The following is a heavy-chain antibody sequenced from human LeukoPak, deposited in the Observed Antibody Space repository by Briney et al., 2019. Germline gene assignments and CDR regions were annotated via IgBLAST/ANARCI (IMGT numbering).Heavy chain of an antibody. V-gene: IGHV4-61*01. CDR1: GGSVSSGRYY. Sequence: SETLSLTCTVSGGSVSSGRYYWSWIRQPPGKGLEWIGYIYHSGSTYYNPSLKSRVTISVDTSKNQFSLKLSSVTAADTAVYYCANLPTVAYAFDIWGQGTMVTVSS. D-gene: IGHD4-23*01. J-gene: IGHJ3*02. CDR2: IYHSGST. CDR3: ANLPTVAYAFDI.